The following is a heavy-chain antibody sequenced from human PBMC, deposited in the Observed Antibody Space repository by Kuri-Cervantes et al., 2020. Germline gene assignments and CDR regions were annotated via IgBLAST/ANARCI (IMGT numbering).Heavy chain of an antibody. CDR2: ISTTGSYM. CDR3: ARGLDY. Sequence: GESLKISCAASGFTFSGQNMNWVRQAPGKGLEWVSSISTTGSYMYYSDSVKGRFTISRDNAKNSLYLQMNSLRAEDTAVYYCARGLDYWGQGTLVTVSS. CDR1: GFTFSGQN. J-gene: IGHJ4*02. V-gene: IGHV3-21*01.